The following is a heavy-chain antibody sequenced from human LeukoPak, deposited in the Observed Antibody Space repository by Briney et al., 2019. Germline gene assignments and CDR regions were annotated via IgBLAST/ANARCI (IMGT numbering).Heavy chain of an antibody. Sequence: GGSLRLSCAASGFTFSSYWMSWVRQAPGKGLEWVANIKQDGSEKYYVDSVKGRFTISRDNAKNSLYLQMNGLRAEDTAVYYCARVALGNYYDSSGYRGYFDYWGQGTLVTVSS. CDR3: ARVALGNYYDSSGYRGYFDY. CDR1: GFTFSSYW. V-gene: IGHV3-7*03. D-gene: IGHD3-22*01. CDR2: IKQDGSEK. J-gene: IGHJ4*02.